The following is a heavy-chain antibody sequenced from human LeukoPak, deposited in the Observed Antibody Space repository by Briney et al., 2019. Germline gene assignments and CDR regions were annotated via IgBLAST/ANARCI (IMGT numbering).Heavy chain of an antibody. CDR3: AKGVWFGELRGWFDP. Sequence: QPGRSLRLSCAASGFTFSSYGMHWVRQAPGKGLEWVAVISYDGSNKYYADSVKGRFTISRDNSKNTLYLQMNSLRAEDTAVYYCAKGVWFGELRGWFDPWGQGTLVTVSS. V-gene: IGHV3-30*18. D-gene: IGHD3-10*01. CDR1: GFTFSSYG. CDR2: ISYDGSNK. J-gene: IGHJ5*02.